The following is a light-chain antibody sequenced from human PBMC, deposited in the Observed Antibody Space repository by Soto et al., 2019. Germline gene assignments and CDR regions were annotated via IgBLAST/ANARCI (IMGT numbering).Light chain of an antibody. J-gene: IGLJ7*01. V-gene: IGLV2-23*02. CDR2: EVT. CDR3: CSYGGSRAV. Sequence: QSALTQPASVSGSPGQSITISCTGTSSDVGSHNVVSWYQQHPGQAPKLMIYEVTKRPLGVSTRVSASNSGNTASLTISGLQAEDDDDCYCCSYGGSRAVFGGGTQLTVL. CDR1: SSDVGSHNV.